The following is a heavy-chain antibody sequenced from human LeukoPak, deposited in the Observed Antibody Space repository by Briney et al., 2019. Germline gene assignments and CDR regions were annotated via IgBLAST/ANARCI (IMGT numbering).Heavy chain of an antibody. D-gene: IGHD3-16*01. CDR2: IYYSGST. J-gene: IGHJ6*02. CDR3: ARAPSPYVWGSSGGMDV. V-gene: IGHV4-59*13. CDR1: GGSISSYY. Sequence: SETLSLTCTVSGGSISSYYWSWIRRPPGKGWGGMGNIYYSGSTNYNPSLKSRVTISVDTSKNQFSLKLSSVTAADTAVYYCARAPSPYVWGSSGGMDVWGQGTTVTVSS.